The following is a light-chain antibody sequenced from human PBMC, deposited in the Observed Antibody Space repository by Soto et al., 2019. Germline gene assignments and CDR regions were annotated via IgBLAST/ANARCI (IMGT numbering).Light chain of an antibody. J-gene: IGKJ1*01. CDR1: QSVSSY. Sequence: EIVLTQSPATLSLYTGERATLSCRASQSVSSYLAWYQQNPGQAPRLLIYDASKRATGFPARFSGSGSGTDFTLTISSLEPEDFAVYYCQQYGSSGTFGQRTKVEI. CDR2: DAS. V-gene: IGKV3-11*01. CDR3: QQYGSSGT.